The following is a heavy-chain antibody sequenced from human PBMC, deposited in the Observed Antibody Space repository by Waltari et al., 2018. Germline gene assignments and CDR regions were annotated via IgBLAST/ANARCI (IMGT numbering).Heavy chain of an antibody. CDR2: IYYSGST. CDR1: GGSISSGDYY. Sequence: QVQLQESGPGLVKPSQTLSLTCTVSGGSISSGDYYWSWIRQPPGKGLEWIGYIYYSGSTYYNPSLKSRVTISVDTSKNQFSLKLSSVTAADTAVYYCSRYCSGGSCYYYYYMDVWGKGTTVTVSS. J-gene: IGHJ6*03. CDR3: SRYCSGGSCYYYYYMDV. D-gene: IGHD2-15*01. V-gene: IGHV4-30-4*08.